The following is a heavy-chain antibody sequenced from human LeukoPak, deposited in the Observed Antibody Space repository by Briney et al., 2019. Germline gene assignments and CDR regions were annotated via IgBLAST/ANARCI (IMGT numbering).Heavy chain of an antibody. CDR1: GFTFSDYY. D-gene: IGHD5-18*01. V-gene: IGHV3-11*04. J-gene: IGHJ3*02. CDR3: ANGRYSYGYKNAFGI. Sequence: GGSLRLSCAASGFTFSDYYMSWIRQAPGKGLEWVSYISSSGSTIYYADSVKGRFTISRDNAKNSLYLQMNSLRAEDTAVYYCANGRYSYGYKNAFGIWGQGTMVTVSS. CDR2: ISSSGSTI.